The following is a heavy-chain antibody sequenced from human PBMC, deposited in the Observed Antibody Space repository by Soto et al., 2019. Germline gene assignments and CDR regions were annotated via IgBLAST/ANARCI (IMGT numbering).Heavy chain of an antibody. CDR2: ISSSSSYI. V-gene: IGHV3-21*01. D-gene: IGHD6-19*01. Sequence: EVQLVESGGGLVKPGGSLRLSCAASGFTFSSYSMNWVRQAPGKGLEWVSSISSSSSYIYYADSVKGRFTISRDNAKNSLYLQMNSLRAEDTAVYYCAREAFIAVAGTHWLDPWGQGTPVTVSS. J-gene: IGHJ5*02. CDR3: AREAFIAVAGTHWLDP. CDR1: GFTFSSYS.